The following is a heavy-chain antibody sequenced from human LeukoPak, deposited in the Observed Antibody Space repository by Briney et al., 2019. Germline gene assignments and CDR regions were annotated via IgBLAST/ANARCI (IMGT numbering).Heavy chain of an antibody. CDR3: ARRYYDFWSGYSSLHYYYMDV. J-gene: IGHJ6*03. CDR1: GGSFSGYY. V-gene: IGHV4-34*01. Sequence: SETLSLTCAVYGGSFSGYYWSWIRQPPGKGLEWIGEINHSGSTNYNPSLKSRVTISVDTSKNQFSLKLSSVTAADTAVYYCARRYYDFWSGYSSLHYYYMDVWGKGTTVTVSS. CDR2: INHSGST. D-gene: IGHD3-3*01.